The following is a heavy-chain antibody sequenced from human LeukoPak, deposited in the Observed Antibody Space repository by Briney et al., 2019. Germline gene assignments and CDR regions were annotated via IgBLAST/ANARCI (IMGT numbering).Heavy chain of an antibody. CDR3: ARGRPRLLWFGELLRWFDP. Sequence: SETLSLTCTVSGGSIRSSSHYWGWIRQPPGKGLEWIGSIYHSGSTYYNPSLKSRVTMSVDTSKNQFSLKLSSVTAADTAVYYCARGRPRLLWFGELLRWFDPWGQGTLVTVSS. D-gene: IGHD3-10*01. V-gene: IGHV4-39*07. CDR2: IYHSGST. J-gene: IGHJ5*02. CDR1: GGSIRSSSHY.